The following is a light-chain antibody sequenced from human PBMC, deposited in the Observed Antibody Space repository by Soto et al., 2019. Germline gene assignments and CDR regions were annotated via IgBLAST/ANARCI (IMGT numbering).Light chain of an antibody. J-gene: IGKJ5*01. V-gene: IGKV1-5*01. CDR3: QQYNSYSIT. CDR1: QSISSW. CDR2: DAS. Sequence: DIQMTQSPSTLSASVGDRVTITCRASQSISSWLAWYQQIPGKAPKLLIYDASSLESGVPSRFSGSGSGTEFTLTISSLQPDDFATYYCQQYNSYSITFGQGTRLEIK.